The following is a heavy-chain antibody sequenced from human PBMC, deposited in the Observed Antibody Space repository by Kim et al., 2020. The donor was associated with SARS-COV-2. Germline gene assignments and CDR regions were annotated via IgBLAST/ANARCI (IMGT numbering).Heavy chain of an antibody. J-gene: IGHJ6*02. D-gene: IGHD1-7*01. CDR3: ARPITGTTVLYYYGMDV. Sequence: SVKVSCKASGGTFSSYAISWVRQAPGQGLEWMGGIIPIFGTANYAQKFQGRVTITADESTSTAYMELSSLRSEDTAVYYCARPITGTTVLYYYGMDVWGQGTTVTVSS. CDR1: GGTFSSYA. CDR2: IIPIFGTA. V-gene: IGHV1-69*13.